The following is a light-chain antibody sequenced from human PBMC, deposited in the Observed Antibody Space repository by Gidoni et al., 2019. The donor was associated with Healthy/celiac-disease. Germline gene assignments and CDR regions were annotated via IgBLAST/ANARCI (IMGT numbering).Light chain of an antibody. CDR1: QSVSSSY. J-gene: IGKJ1*01. CDR2: GAS. Sequence: EIVLTQSPGTLSLSPGERATLSCRASQSVSSSYLAWYQQKPGQAPRLLIYGASSRATGIPDRFSGSGSGTCFCLSIRRLEAGKVSVYYCHQYGRSCWTFGQGTKVEIK. V-gene: IGKV3-20*01. CDR3: HQYGRSCWT.